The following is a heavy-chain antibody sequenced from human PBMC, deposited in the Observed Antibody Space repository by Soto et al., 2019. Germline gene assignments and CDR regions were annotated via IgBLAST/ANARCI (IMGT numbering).Heavy chain of an antibody. CDR1: GFTFDDYA. V-gene: IGHV3-9*01. CDR2: ISWNSGSI. Sequence: GGSLRLSCAASGFTFDDYAMHWVRQAPGKGLEWVSGISWNSGSIGYADSVKGRFTISRDNAKNSLYLQMNSLRAEDTALYYCAKDWDSSSRGGYYFDYWGQGTLVTVS. CDR3: AKDWDSSSRGGYYFDY. D-gene: IGHD6-6*01. J-gene: IGHJ4*02.